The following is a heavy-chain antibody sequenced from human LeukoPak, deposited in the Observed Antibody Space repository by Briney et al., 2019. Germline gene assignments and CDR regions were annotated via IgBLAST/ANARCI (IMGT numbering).Heavy chain of an antibody. CDR3: ARAWGEAAAGTVDY. V-gene: IGHV4-59*12. CDR1: GGSISSFY. CDR2: NYYSGST. Sequence: SETLSLTCIVSGGSISSFYWSWIRQPPGKGLEWIGYNYYSGSTNYNPSLKSRVTISVDTSKNQFSLKLSSVTAADTAVYYCARAWGEAAAGTVDYWGQGTLVTVSS. J-gene: IGHJ4*02. D-gene: IGHD6-13*01.